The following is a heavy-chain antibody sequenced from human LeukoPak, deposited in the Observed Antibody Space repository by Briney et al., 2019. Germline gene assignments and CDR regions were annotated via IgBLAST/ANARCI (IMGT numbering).Heavy chain of an antibody. CDR3: ARDWVYKIDY. V-gene: IGHV3-74*01. CDR2: ISHDGFI. CDR1: GFTFSSYV. D-gene: IGHD5-24*01. J-gene: IGHJ4*02. Sequence: PGGSLRLSCETAGFTFSSYVMHWVRRTPGKGLVWVSRISHDGFISYADSVKGRFTISRDNAKNALILQMNSLRAEDTAVYYCARDWVYKIDYWGRGTLVTVSS.